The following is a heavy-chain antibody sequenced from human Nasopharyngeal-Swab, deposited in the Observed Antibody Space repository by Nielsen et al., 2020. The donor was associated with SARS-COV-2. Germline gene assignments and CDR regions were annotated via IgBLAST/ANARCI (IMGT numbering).Heavy chain of an antibody. D-gene: IGHD3-10*01. CDR2: IYYSGST. Sequence: GSLRLSCTVSGGSISSYYWIWIRQPPGKGLEWIGYIYYSGSTNYNPSLKSRVTISVDTSKNQFSLKLSSVTAADTAVYYCARESLGTMVRGVSPNYYYMDVWGKGTTVTVSS. V-gene: IGHV4-59*12. CDR1: GGSISSYY. CDR3: ARESLGTMVRGVSPNYYYMDV. J-gene: IGHJ6*03.